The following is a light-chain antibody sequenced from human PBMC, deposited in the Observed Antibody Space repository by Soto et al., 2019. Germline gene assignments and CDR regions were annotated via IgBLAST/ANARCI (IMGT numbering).Light chain of an antibody. V-gene: IGLV3-21*04. Sequence: SYELTQPPSVSVAPGKTARITCGGDNIGTKSVHWYQQKPGQAPVLVIYYDSDRPSGIPEGFSGSNSGNTATLTISGVEAGDEADYYCQVWDSSIDHYVFGTGTKVTVL. CDR2: YDS. J-gene: IGLJ1*01. CDR3: QVWDSSIDHYV. CDR1: NIGTKS.